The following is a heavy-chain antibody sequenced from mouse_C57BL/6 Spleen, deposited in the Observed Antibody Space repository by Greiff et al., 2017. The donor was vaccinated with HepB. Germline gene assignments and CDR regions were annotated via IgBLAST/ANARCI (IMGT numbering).Heavy chain of an antibody. CDR1: GFTFSDYG. V-gene: IGHV5-17*01. Sequence: EVQLVESGGGLVKPGGSLKLSCAASGFTFSDYGMHWVRQAPEKGLEWVAYISSVRSTIYYADTVKGRFTISRDNAKNTLFLQMTSLRSEDTAMYYCARCLYYGGNYYAMDYWGQGTSVTVSS. CDR2: ISSVRSTI. CDR3: ARCLYYGGNYYAMDY. J-gene: IGHJ4*01. D-gene: IGHD2-13*01.